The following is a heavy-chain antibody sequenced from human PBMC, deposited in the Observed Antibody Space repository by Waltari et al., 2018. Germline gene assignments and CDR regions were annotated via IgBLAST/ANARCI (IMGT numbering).Heavy chain of an antibody. J-gene: IGHJ4*02. CDR2: INQDGSGE. CDR3: QRGDY. V-gene: IGHV3-7*04. Sequence: EVQLVESGGGLVQPGGSLSPSCAASGLTFSNCWMSWARQAPGKGLELVANINQDGSGEYYVDSVKGRFTISRDNAKNSLYLQMNSLRAEDTAVYYCQRGDYWGQGTLVTVSS. CDR1: GLTFSNCW.